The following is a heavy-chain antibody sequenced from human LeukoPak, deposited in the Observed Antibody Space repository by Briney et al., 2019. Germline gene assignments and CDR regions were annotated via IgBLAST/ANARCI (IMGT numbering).Heavy chain of an antibody. CDR1: GGSISSSSYY. V-gene: IGHV4-39*07. Sequence: SETLSLTCTVSGGSISSSSYYWGWIRQPPGKGLEWIGSIYYSGSTYYNPSLESRVTISVDTSKNQFSLKLSSVTAADTAVYYCARDGTYYYDSSGPRNWFDPWGQGTLVTVSS. CDR2: IYYSGST. CDR3: ARDGTYYYDSSGPRNWFDP. J-gene: IGHJ5*02. D-gene: IGHD3-22*01.